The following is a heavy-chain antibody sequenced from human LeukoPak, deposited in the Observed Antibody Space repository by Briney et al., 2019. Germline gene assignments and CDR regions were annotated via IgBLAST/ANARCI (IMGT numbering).Heavy chain of an antibody. V-gene: IGHV3-30*18. CDR1: GFTFSSYG. CDR2: ISYDGSNK. D-gene: IGHD3-3*01. J-gene: IGHJ3*02. Sequence: PGGSLRLSCAASGFTFSSYGMHWVRQAPGKGLEWVAVISYDGSNKYYIDSVKGRFTISRDNSKNTLYLQMNSLRAEDTAVYYCAKRRGTYYDFWSGYGAFDIWGQGTTVTVSS. CDR3: AKRRGTYYDFWSGYGAFDI.